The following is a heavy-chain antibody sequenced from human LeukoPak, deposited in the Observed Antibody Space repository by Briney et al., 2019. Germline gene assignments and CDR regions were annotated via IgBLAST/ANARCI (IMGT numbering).Heavy chain of an antibody. CDR3: ARGPGCSGGSCYPRYYYYGMDV. Sequence: SETLSLTCAVYGGSFSGYYWSWLRQPPGKGLEWIGEINHSGSTNYNPSLKSRVTISVDTSKNQFSLKLSSVTAADTAVYYCARGPGCSGGSCYPRYYYYGMDVWGKGTTVTVSS. D-gene: IGHD2-15*01. V-gene: IGHV4-34*01. CDR1: GGSFSGYY. CDR2: INHSGST. J-gene: IGHJ6*04.